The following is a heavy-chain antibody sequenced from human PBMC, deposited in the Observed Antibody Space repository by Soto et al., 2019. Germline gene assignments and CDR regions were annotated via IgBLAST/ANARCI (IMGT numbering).Heavy chain of an antibody. V-gene: IGHV1-69*01. CDR3: ARVATYYYDSRGYYYLDY. CDR1: GGTFSSYA. Sequence: QVQLVQSGAEVKKPGSSVKVSCKASGGTFSSYAISWVRQAPGQGLEWMGGIIPIFGTANYAQKFQGRVTITADESTSTAYMELSSLRSEYTAVYYCARVATYYYDSRGYYYLDYLGQVALVTVSS. CDR2: IIPIFGTA. D-gene: IGHD3-22*01. J-gene: IGHJ4*02.